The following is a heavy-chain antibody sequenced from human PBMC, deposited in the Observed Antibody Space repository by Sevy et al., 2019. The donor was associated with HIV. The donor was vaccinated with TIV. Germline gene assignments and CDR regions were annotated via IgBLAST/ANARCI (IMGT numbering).Heavy chain of an antibody. CDR3: ARGPEWELTSFLSH. V-gene: IGHV3-30-3*01. CDR2: ISSNGDNA. Sequence: GGSLRLSCAASGFTFRTYAFHWVRQTPGRGLEWIGLISSNGDNAFYANSVRGRFTISRDNSMNTLYLQMTSLTPDDTAVYYCARGPEWELTSFLSHRGQGTLVTVSS. D-gene: IGHD1-26*01. J-gene: IGHJ4*02. CDR1: GFTFRTYA.